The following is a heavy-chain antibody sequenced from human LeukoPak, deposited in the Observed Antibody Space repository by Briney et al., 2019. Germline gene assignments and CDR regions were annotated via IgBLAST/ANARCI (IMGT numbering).Heavy chain of an antibody. CDR1: GGSISSGGHD. CDR3: ARDSSSYDSSGPLY. J-gene: IGHJ4*02. CDR2: IYYSGRT. D-gene: IGHD3-22*01. Sequence: ASETLSLTCTVSGGSISSGGHDWSWIRQPPGKGLEWIGNIYYSGRTYYNPSLKSRVMISVDTSKNQFSLRLSSVTAADTAVYYCARDSSSYDSSGPLYWGQGTLVTVSS. V-gene: IGHV4-31*03.